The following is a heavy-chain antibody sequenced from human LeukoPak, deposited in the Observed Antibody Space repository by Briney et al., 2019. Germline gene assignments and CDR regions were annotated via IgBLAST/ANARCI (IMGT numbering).Heavy chain of an antibody. V-gene: IGHV3-21*04. CDR3: AKDLWLLRTYYFDY. Sequence: GGSLRLSCAGSGFTFRSYSMNWVRQAPGKGLDWVSSISSSSSYIYYADSVKGRFTISRDNAKNSVYLQMDSLRADDTAVYYCAKDLWLLRTYYFDYWGQGTLVTVSS. D-gene: IGHD5-18*01. J-gene: IGHJ4*02. CDR2: ISSSSSYI. CDR1: GFTFRSYS.